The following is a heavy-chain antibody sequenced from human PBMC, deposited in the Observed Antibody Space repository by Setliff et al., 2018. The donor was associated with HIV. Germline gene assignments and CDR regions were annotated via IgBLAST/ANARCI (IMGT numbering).Heavy chain of an antibody. CDR2: INAGNGHT. D-gene: IGHD3-3*02. J-gene: IGHJ4*02. CDR1: GYTFTSYP. CDR3: TRGGISDY. V-gene: IGHV1-3*01. Sequence: ASVKVSCKASGYTFTSYPLHWVRQAPGQRLEWMGWINAGNGHTKYSQKFQGRVTITRDTSASTAYMELSSLRSEDTAVYYCTRGGISDYWGQGPRSPSPQ.